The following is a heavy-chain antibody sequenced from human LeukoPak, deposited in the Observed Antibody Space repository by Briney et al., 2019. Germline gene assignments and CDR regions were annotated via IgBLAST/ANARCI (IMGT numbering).Heavy chain of an antibody. D-gene: IGHD3-3*01. CDR1: GGSISSGSYY. Sequence: PSQTLSLTCTVSGGSISSGSYYWSWIRQPAGKGLEWIGRIYTSGSTNYNPSLKSRVTISVDTSKNQFSLKLSSVTAADTAVYYCARDGYCDFWSGSHYYYGMDVWGQGTTVTVSS. J-gene: IGHJ6*02. CDR3: ARDGYCDFWSGSHYYYGMDV. V-gene: IGHV4-61*02. CDR2: IYTSGST.